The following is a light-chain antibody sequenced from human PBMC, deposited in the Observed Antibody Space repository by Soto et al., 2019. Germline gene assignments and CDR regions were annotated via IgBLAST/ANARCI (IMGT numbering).Light chain of an antibody. Sequence: DIQMPQSPSTLSASVGDRVTITCRARQSISSWLAWYQQKPGKAPKLLIYDASSLESGVPSRFSGSGSGTEFTLTISSLQPDDFATYYCQQYNSYWTFGQGTKVEIK. CDR1: QSISSW. CDR2: DAS. CDR3: QQYNSYWT. J-gene: IGKJ1*01. V-gene: IGKV1-5*01.